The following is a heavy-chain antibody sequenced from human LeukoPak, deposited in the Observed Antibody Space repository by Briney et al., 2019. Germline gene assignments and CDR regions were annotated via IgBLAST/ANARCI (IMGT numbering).Heavy chain of an antibody. V-gene: IGHV4-59*01. CDR1: GGSISSYY. CDR2: IYYSRST. Sequence: SETLSLTCTVSGGSISSYYWSWIRQPPGKGLEWIGYIYYSRSTNYNPSLKSRVTISVDTSKNQFSLKLSSVTAADTAVYYCAGSGFDRAFDIWGQGTMVTVSS. D-gene: IGHD3-9*01. J-gene: IGHJ3*02. CDR3: AGSGFDRAFDI.